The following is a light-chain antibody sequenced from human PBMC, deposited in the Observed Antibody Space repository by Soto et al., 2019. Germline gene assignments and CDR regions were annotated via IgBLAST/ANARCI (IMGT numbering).Light chain of an antibody. V-gene: IGKV1-5*03. CDR2: KAS. J-gene: IGKJ4*01. CDR3: QQLNSYPFKLT. CDR1: QTISSW. Sequence: DIQMTQSPSTLSGSVGDRVTITCRASQTISSWLAWYQQKPGKAPKLLIYKASTLKSGVPSRFSGSGSGTDFTLTISSLQPEDFATYYCQQLNSYPFKLTFGGGTKVDIK.